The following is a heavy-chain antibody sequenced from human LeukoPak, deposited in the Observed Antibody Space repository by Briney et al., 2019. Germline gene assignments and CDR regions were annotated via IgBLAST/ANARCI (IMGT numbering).Heavy chain of an antibody. D-gene: IGHD1-14*01. CDR2: INHSGST. Sequence: PSETLSLTCTVSGGSIIDTNYFWGWIRQPPGKGLEWIGEINHSGSTNYNPSLKSRVTISVDTSKNQFSLKLSSVTAADTAVYYCARGWAALTNDAFDIWGQGTMVTVSS. CDR3: ARGWAALTNDAFDI. J-gene: IGHJ3*02. CDR1: GGSIIDTNYF. V-gene: IGHV4-39*07.